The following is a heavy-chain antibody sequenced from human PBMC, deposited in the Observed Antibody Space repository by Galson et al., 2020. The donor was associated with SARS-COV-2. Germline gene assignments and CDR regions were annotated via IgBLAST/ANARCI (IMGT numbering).Heavy chain of an antibody. V-gene: IGHV4-59*01. Sequence: ASETLSLTCKVSGTSISDYYWNWIRQAPGKGLEWIGYIYYSATTNYSPSLESRVTMSVDTPKNQFYLRLSSVTAADTAVYYCARGPRPAYDVLTGRPYYLSSYALDVWGQGTTVTVSS. CDR2: IYYSATT. D-gene: IGHD3-9*01. CDR1: GTSISDYY. J-gene: IGHJ6*02. CDR3: ARGPRPAYDVLTGRPYYLSSYALDV.